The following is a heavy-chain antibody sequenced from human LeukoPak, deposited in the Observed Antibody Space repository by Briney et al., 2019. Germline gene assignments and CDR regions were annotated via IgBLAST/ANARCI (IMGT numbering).Heavy chain of an antibody. D-gene: IGHD3-9*01. Sequence: ASVKVSCKASGYTFTSYGISWVRQAPGQGLEWMGWISAYSGNTNYAQKLQGRVTMTTDTSTSTAYMELRSLRSDDTAVYYCARVGEVPYFDWLLSPRTVDFDYWGQGTLVTVSS. CDR2: ISAYSGNT. CDR3: ARVGEVPYFDWLLSPRTVDFDY. V-gene: IGHV1-18*04. J-gene: IGHJ4*02. CDR1: GYTFTSYG.